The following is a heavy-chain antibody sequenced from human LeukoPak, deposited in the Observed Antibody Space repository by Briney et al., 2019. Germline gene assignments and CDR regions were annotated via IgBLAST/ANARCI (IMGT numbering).Heavy chain of an antibody. V-gene: IGHV4-59*08. CDR3: ARHSGYRGLSDAFDI. D-gene: IGHD5-18*01. CDR2: IYYSGST. J-gene: IGHJ3*02. CDR1: GGSISSYY. Sequence: SETLSLTCTVSGGSISSYYWSWIRQPPGKGLEWIGYIYYSGSTNYNPSLKSRVTISVDTSKNQFSLKLSSVTAADTAVYCCARHSGYRGLSDAFDIWGQGTMVTVSS.